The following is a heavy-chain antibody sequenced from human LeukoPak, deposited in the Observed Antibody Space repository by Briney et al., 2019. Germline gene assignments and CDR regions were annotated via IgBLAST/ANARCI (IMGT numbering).Heavy chain of an antibody. D-gene: IGHD3-10*01. Sequence: SETLSLTCTVSGGSISSYHWSWIPQPPGKGLEWIGYIYYRGRTNYNPSLKSRVTISVDTSKNQFSLKLSSVTAADTAVYYCARYGSGPPSRWYSYYGMDVGGQGTSVTVSS. V-gene: IGHV4-59*01. CDR3: ARYGSGPPSRWYSYYGMDV. CDR2: IYYRGRT. J-gene: IGHJ6*02. CDR1: GGSISSYH.